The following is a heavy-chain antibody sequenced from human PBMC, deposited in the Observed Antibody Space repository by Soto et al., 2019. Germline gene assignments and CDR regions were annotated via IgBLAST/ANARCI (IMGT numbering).Heavy chain of an antibody. CDR3: SRGNGGGYYYYGMEV. CDR1: SGSISSYY. V-gene: IGHV4-59*01. D-gene: IGHD3-16*01. J-gene: IGHJ6*02. Sequence: PSETLSLTCSVTSGSISSYYWTWIRHPPAKGLEWIGSNYYTGSTNYNPPREDRVTKSVDTSKICFSLVLTSAPAVDPAVYCCSRGNGGGYYYYGMEVWGQGTSVTISS. CDR2: NYYTGST.